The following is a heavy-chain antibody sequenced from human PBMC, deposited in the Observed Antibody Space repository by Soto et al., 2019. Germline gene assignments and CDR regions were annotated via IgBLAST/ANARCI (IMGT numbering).Heavy chain of an antibody. J-gene: IGHJ4*02. D-gene: IGHD3-3*01. V-gene: IGHV1-18*01. CDR1: AYTSTSYG. CDR2: VSAYNGNT. Sequence: AXVNVSCKSSAYTSTSYGVCWMRQAPGQGLEWMGWVSAYNGNTNYAQKLQGRVTMTTDTSTSTAYMELRSLRSDDTAVYYCARDSQKYYDFWSGYLHWGQGTLVT. CDR3: ARDSQKYYDFWSGYLH.